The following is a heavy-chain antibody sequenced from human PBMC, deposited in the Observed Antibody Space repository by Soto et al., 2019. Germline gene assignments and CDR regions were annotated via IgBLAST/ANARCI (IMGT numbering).Heavy chain of an antibody. D-gene: IGHD6-6*01. CDR1: GFSFSTTGAG. V-gene: IGHV2-5*01. J-gene: IGHJ4*02. CDR3: AYRRGVSSSGGNLDD. CDR2: IFWNDAK. Sequence: QIALKESGPTLVKPSQTLTLTCTFSGFSFSTTGAGVGWIRHPPGKALAWRALIFWNDAKRYSPSLRSRLTIIKDTSKNQVVLTMTNVDPVDTATYYCAYRRGVSSSGGNLDDWGQGIPVTVYS.